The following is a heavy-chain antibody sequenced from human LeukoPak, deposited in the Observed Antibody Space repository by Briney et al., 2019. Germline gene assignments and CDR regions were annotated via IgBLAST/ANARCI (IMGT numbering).Heavy chain of an antibody. CDR3: ARDRNSGSSLDI. Sequence: SETLSLTCTVSGGSINSYYWSWIRQPPGKGLEWIGYIYYSGTTIYNPSLKSRVTISVDTSKNQFSLKLSSVTAADTAVYYCARDRNSGSSLDIWGQGTMLTVSS. D-gene: IGHD6-6*01. CDR1: GGSINSYY. J-gene: IGHJ3*02. CDR2: IYYSGTT. V-gene: IGHV4-59*01.